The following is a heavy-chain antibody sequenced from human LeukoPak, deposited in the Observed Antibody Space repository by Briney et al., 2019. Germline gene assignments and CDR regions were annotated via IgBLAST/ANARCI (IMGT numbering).Heavy chain of an antibody. CDR1: GYTFTSYG. V-gene: IGHV1-18*01. CDR2: ISAYNGNT. D-gene: IGHD6-6*01. Sequence: ASVKVSCKASGYTFTSYGISWVRQAPGQGLEWMGWISAYNGNTNYAQKLQGRVTMTTDTSTSTAYMELRSLRSDDTAVYYCARTYSSSVGGYWFDPWGQGTLVTVSS. CDR3: ARTYSSSVGGYWFDP. J-gene: IGHJ5*02.